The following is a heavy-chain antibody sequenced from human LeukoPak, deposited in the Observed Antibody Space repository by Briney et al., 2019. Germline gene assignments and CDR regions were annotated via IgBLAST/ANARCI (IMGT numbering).Heavy chain of an antibody. CDR2: IYYSGST. J-gene: IGHJ5*02. D-gene: IGHD3-3*01. V-gene: IGHV4-39*07. CDR1: GGSISSSSYY. Sequence: SETLSLTCTVSGGSISSSSYYWGWIRQPPGKGLEWIGSIYYSGSTYYNPSLKSRVTISVDTSKNQFSLKLSSVTAADTAVYYCARVGLYYDFWSGYHDNWFDPWGQGTLVTVSS. CDR3: ARVGLYYDFWSGYHDNWFDP.